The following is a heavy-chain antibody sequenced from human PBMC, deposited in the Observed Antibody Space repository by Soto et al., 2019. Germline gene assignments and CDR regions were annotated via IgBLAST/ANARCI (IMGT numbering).Heavy chain of an antibody. V-gene: IGHV3-7*01. CDR1: GFTFSSYW. D-gene: IGHD2-2*01. Sequence: SLRLSCAASGFTFSSYWMSWVRQAPGKGLEWVANIKQDGSEKYYVDSVKGRSTISRDNAKNSLYLQMNSPRAEDTAVYYCARDCSSTSCYDNYYYYGMDVWGQGTTVTVSS. CDR3: ARDCSSTSCYDNYYYYGMDV. CDR2: IKQDGSEK. J-gene: IGHJ6*02.